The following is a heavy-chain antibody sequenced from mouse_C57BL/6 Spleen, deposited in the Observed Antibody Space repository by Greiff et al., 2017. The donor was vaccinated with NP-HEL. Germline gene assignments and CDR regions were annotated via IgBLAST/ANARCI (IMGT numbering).Heavy chain of an antibody. V-gene: IGHV5-16*01. D-gene: IGHD2-4*01. CDR2: INYDGSST. CDR3: ARELYYDYDGDYFDY. CDR1: GFTFSDYY. Sequence: EVHLVESEGGLVQPGRSMKLSCTASGFTFSDYYMAWVRQVPEKGLEWVANINYDGSSTYYLDSLKSRFIISRDNAKNILYLQMSSLKSEDTATYYCARELYYDYDGDYFDYWGQGTTLTVSS. J-gene: IGHJ2*01.